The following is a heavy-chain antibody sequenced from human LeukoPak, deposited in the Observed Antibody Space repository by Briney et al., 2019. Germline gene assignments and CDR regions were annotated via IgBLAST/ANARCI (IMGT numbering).Heavy chain of an antibody. CDR2: ISTSSSYI. J-gene: IGHJ4*02. CDR1: GFTFSNYG. CDR3: TRKYFDC. Sequence: GGSLRLSCAASGFTFSNYGMHWVRQAPGKGLEWLSYISTSSSYIYYADSVKGRFTVSRDNAMNSLYLQMNSLRAEDTAVYYCTRKYFDCWGQGTVVTVSS. V-gene: IGHV3-21*01.